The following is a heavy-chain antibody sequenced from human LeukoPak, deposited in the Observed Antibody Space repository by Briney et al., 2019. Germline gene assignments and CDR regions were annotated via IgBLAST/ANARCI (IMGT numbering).Heavy chain of an antibody. CDR2: FNPDAGEG. CDR3: ARSGSNWSCDN. V-gene: IGHV1-3*01. CDR1: GYTFSHYG. J-gene: IGHJ4*02. Sequence: ASVKVSCKASGYTFSHYGMQWVRQAPGQTLEWMGWFNPDAGEGRYSPKFQGRVTMTGDASAATAYMELSSLTSEDTAVYYCARSGSNWSCDNWGQGTLVTVSS. D-gene: IGHD6-13*01.